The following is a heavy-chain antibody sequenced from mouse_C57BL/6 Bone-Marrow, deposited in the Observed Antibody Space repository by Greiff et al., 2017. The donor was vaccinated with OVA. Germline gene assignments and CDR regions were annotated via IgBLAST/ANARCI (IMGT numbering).Heavy chain of an antibody. V-gene: IGHV1-50*01. Sequence: QVQLQQPGAEFVKPGASVKLSCKASGYTFTNYYIQWIKQRPGQGLEWIGEIDPSDSYTNYNQKFKGKATLTVDTSSSTAYMRLSSLQSEDSAVYYCGSWDFAYWGQGTLVTVSA. CDR3: GSWDFAY. CDR1: GYTFTNYY. D-gene: IGHD1-1*01. J-gene: IGHJ3*01. CDR2: IDPSDSYT.